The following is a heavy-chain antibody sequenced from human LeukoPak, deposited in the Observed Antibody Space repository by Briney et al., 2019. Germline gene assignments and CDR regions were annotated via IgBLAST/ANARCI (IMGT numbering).Heavy chain of an antibody. CDR1: GGSISSYY. CDR3: ARVQTPQDNFDY. J-gene: IGHJ4*02. D-gene: IGHD2-15*01. V-gene: IGHV4-4*07. Sequence: SETLSLTCTVSGGSISSYYWSWIRQPAGKGLEWIGRIYTSGSTNYNPSLKSRVTMSVDTSKNQFSLKLSSVIAADTAVYYCARVQTPQDNFDYWGQGTLVTVSS. CDR2: IYTSGST.